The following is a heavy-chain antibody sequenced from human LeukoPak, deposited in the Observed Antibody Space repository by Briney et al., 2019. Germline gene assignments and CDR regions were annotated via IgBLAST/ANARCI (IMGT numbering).Heavy chain of an antibody. CDR2: INHSGST. CDR3: ASTAAYGSGSG. D-gene: IGHD3-10*01. Sequence: SETLSLTCAVYGGSFSGYYWSWIRQPPGKGLEWIGEINHSGSTNYNPSLKSRVTISVDTSKNQFSLKLSSVTAADTAVYYCASTAAYGSGSGWGQGTLVNVSS. J-gene: IGHJ4*02. CDR1: GGSFSGYY. V-gene: IGHV4-34*01.